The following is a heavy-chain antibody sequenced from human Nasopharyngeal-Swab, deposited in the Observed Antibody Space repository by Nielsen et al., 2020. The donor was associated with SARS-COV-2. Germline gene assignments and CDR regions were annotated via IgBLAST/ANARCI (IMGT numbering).Heavy chain of an antibody. CDR2: IRSKAYGGTT. Sequence: GSLRLSCTASGFTFDDYAMSWVRQAPGKGLEWVGFIRSKAYGGTTEYAASVKGRFTISRDDSKSIADLQMNSLKTEDTAVYYCTRYYGSGSYYSGFFDYWSQGTLVTVSS. V-gene: IGHV3-49*04. CDR3: TRYYGSGSYYSGFFDY. D-gene: IGHD3-10*01. J-gene: IGHJ4*02. CDR1: GFTFDDYA.